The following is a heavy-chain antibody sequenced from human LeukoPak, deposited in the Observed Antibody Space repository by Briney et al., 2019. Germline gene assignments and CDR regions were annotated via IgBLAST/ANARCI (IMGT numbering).Heavy chain of an antibody. D-gene: IGHD6-13*01. V-gene: IGHV5-51*01. Sequence: GGSLRLSCRGSGYSFTSYWIGWVRQMPGKGLEWMGIIYPGDSDTRYSPSFQGQVTISADKSISTAYLQWSSLKASDTAMYYCARRSSSAAAGTYWFDPWGQGTLVTVSS. CDR1: GYSFTSYW. CDR3: ARRSSSAAAGTYWFDP. CDR2: IYPGDSDT. J-gene: IGHJ5*02.